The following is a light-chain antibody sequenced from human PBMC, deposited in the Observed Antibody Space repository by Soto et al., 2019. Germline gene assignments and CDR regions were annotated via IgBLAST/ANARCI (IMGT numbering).Light chain of an antibody. J-gene: IGKJ4*01. CDR3: QQCSTPPLT. CDR2: DAS. CDR1: QSVEKNY. V-gene: IGKV3-20*01. Sequence: EIVLTQSPGTLSLSPGERATLSCRASQSVEKNYLAWYQQKPGQAPRLLIDDASRRATGIPERFSGSGSGTDFTLTISRLEPEDFAVYYCQQCSTPPLTFGGGTKVDIK.